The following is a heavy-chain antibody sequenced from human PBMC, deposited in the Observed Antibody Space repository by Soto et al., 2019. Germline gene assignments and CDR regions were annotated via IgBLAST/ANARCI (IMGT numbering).Heavy chain of an antibody. V-gene: IGHV4-59*01. CDR3: AREVSSFGSNHFDS. D-gene: IGHD3-10*01. CDR1: GTSIRGYY. CDR2: INYTGTT. Sequence: SGTLSLTCSVSGTSIRGYYWTWIRQPPGKGLEWIGYINYTGTTKYNPSLKSRLTISVDTSKNQFSLRLNSVTAADTAVYYCAREVSSFGSNHFDSWGQGALVTVSS. J-gene: IGHJ4*02.